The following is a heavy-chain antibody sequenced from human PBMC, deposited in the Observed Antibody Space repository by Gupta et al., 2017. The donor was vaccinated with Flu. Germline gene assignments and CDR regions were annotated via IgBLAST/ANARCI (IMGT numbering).Heavy chain of an antibody. CDR3: ARDKKGGWLSLGYYYGMDV. CDR1: GGSISSYY. CDR2: IYTSGST. J-gene: IGHJ6*02. Sequence: QVQLQESGPGLVKPSETLSLTCTVSGGSISSYYWSWIRQPAGKGLEWIGRIYTSGSTNYNPSLKSRVTMSVDTSKNQFSLKLSSVTAADTAVYYCARDKKGGWLSLGYYYGMDVWGQGTTVTVSS. D-gene: IGHD3-16*02. V-gene: IGHV4-4*07.